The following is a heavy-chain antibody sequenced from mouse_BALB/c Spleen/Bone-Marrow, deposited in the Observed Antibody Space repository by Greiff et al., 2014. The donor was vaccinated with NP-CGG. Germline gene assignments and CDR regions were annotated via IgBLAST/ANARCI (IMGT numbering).Heavy chain of an antibody. CDR1: GYPFTDYN. CDR3: VRSPPIPSSVTRDY. J-gene: IGHJ2*01. V-gene: IGHV1S29*02. Sequence: VQLQQSGPELVKPGASVKISCKASGYPFTDYNMPWVKQSHGKSLEWIGYIYPNTSDPGYNQKFRNKATLTVDISSSTAYMVLRSLTTEDSSVYYCVRSPPIPSSVTRDYWGQGTTLTVSS. CDR2: IYPNTSDP. D-gene: IGHD2-1*01.